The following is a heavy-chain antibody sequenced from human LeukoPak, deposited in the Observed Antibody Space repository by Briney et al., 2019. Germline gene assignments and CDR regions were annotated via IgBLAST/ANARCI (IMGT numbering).Heavy chain of an antibody. CDR1: GYTFTGYY. J-gene: IGHJ5*02. CDR3: AREFCGSSCYRACDGADGAACFSNWFDP. V-gene: IGHV1-2*02. CDR2: INPKSGGT. Sequence: ASVKVSCKASGYTFTGYYLHWVRQAPGQGLEWMGWINPKSGGTKYAQKFQGRVTMTRDTSISTAYMELSRLRSDDTALYSCAREFCGSSCYRACDGADGAACFSNWFDPWGQGTLVTVSS. D-gene: IGHD2-15*01.